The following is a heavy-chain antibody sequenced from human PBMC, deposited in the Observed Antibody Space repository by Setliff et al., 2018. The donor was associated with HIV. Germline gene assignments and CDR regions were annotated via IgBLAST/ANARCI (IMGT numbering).Heavy chain of an antibody. CDR2: IAYSGTTMYF. Sequence: SETLSLTCNVSGGSFIGSSFQSTWIRQAPGKGLEWIGDIAYSGTTMYFNYNPSLESRLSLSEETSRHQFSLKLTSVTADDMGIYSCARGPPFAYWGQGLLVTVSS. CDR3: ARGPPFAY. CDR1: GGSFIGSSFQ. V-gene: IGHV4-39*07. J-gene: IGHJ4*02.